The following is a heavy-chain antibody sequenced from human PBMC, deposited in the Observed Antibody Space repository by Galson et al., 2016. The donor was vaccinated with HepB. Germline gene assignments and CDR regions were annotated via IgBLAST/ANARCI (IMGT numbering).Heavy chain of an antibody. J-gene: IGHJ5*02. CDR1: GGSVSSASSF. V-gene: IGHV4-61*01. Sequence: TLSLTSTVSGGSVSSASSFWSWLRQPPGKGLEWIGDIYYTGATNYNPSPQSRITISVDTSKNQFSLKLTSMPAADTAVYYCARGGDSAGSGSSRPWGQGSLVTVSA. CDR3: ARGGDSAGSGSSRP. CDR2: IYYTGAT. D-gene: IGHD3-10*01.